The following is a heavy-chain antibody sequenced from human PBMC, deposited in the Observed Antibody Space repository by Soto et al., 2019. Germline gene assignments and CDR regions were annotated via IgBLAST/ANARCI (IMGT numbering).Heavy chain of an antibody. D-gene: IGHD3-16*02. V-gene: IGHV1-69*01. CDR1: GGTFSSYA. CDR3: ARESRDYVWGSYRTFDY. CDR2: IIPIFGTA. J-gene: IGHJ4*02. Sequence: QVQLVQSGAEVKKPGSSVKVSCKASGGTFSSYAISWVRQAPGQGLEWMGGIIPIFGTANYAQKFQGRVTITADESTSTAYMELSSLRSENTAVYYCARESRDYVWGSYRTFDYWGQGTLVTVSS.